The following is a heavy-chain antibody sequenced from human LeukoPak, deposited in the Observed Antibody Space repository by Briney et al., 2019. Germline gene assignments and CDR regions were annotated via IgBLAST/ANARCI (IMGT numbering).Heavy chain of an antibody. CDR1: GGTFSIYS. CDR3: ASYSSHFRFDP. J-gene: IGHJ5*02. V-gene: IGHV1-69*05. CDR2: IIPIFGTA. Sequence: ASVKVSCKASGGTFSIYSISWVRQAPGQGLEWMGGIIPIFGTANYAQMFQGRVRITTDESTSTAYMDPSSLRSADTAVYSCASYSSHFRFDPWGQGTLVTVSS. D-gene: IGHD2/OR15-2a*01.